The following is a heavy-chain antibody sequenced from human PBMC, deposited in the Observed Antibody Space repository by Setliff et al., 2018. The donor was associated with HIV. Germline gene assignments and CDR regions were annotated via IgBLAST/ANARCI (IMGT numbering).Heavy chain of an antibody. CDR2: IIPMLDIA. CDR3: ARDQRAYNWNDAVFYYYGLDV. Sequence: RASVKVSCKASGGTFSSYAISWVRQAPGQGLEWMGGIIPMLDIANYAQKFQGRVTITADESTSTAYMELSSLRSEDTAVYYCARDQRAYNWNDAVFYYYGLDVWGQGTTVTVSS. J-gene: IGHJ6*02. D-gene: IGHD1-20*01. CDR1: GGTFSSYA. V-gene: IGHV1-69*10.